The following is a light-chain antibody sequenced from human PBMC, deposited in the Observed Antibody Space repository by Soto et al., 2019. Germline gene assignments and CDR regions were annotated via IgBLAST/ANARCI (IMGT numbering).Light chain of an antibody. V-gene: IGKV1-27*01. J-gene: IGKJ5*01. CDR1: QGISNY. Sequence: DIQMTQSPSSLSASVGDRVTITCRASQGISNYLAWYQQKPGKVPKLLIYAASTLQSGVPSRFSGSGSGTDFTFTISSLQPEDIATYYCQHYDSLPPITFGQGTRLEI. CDR3: QHYDSLPPIT. CDR2: AAS.